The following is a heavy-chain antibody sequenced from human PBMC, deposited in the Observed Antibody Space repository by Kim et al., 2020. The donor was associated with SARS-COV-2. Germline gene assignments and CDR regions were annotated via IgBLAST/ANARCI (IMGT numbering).Heavy chain of an antibody. CDR2: INHSGST. CDR1: GGSFSGYY. Sequence: SETLSLTCAVYGGSFSGYYWSWIRQPPGKGLEWIGEINHSGSTNYNPSLKSRVTISVDTSKNQCSLKLSSVTAAATAVYYCARGRGGSVAGTTYNWFDPWGQGTLVTVSS. V-gene: IGHV4-34*01. J-gene: IGHJ5*02. CDR3: ARGRGGSVAGTTYNWFDP. D-gene: IGHD6-19*01.